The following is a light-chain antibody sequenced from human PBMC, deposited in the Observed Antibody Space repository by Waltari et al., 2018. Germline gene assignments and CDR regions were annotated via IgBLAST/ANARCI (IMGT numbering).Light chain of an antibody. J-gene: IGLJ3*02. Sequence: QSVLTQPPSASGTPGQRVTISCSGSSSKIGSNTVNWYQQPPGTAPKLLIYSNNQRPSGVPHRFSGSKSGTSASLAISGLQSEDEADYYCAAWDDSLNGWVFGGGTKLTVL. V-gene: IGLV1-44*01. CDR1: SSKIGSNT. CDR3: AAWDDSLNGWV. CDR2: SNN.